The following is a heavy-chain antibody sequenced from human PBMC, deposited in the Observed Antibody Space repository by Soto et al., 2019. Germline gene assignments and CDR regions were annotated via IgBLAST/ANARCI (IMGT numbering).Heavy chain of an antibody. CDR1: GFSLTSFA. J-gene: IGHJ6*02. V-gene: IGHV3-30*04. Sequence: HLVESGGGVVQPGRSLRLSCTASGFSLTSFAVHWVRQAPGKGLEWVAVISSDGSNKYYIESVKGRFNISRDNFKNAMYMEIDNLRIEDTAVYYCARGRRLTMTGREFYYRLDVWVQGTTVSVSS. CDR3: ARGRRLTMTGREFYYRLDV. D-gene: IGHD3-10*01. CDR2: ISSDGSNK.